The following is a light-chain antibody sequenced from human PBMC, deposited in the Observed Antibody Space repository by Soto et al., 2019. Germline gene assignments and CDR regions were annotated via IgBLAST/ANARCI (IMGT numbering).Light chain of an antibody. CDR2: DNN. J-gene: IGLJ2*01. V-gene: IGLV1-51*01. CDR1: ISNIGNNY. CDR3: ATWDGSLPGEV. Sequence: QSVLTQPPSAAGTPGQRVTISCSGSISNIGNNYVSWYQQLPGTAPKLLIYDNNKRPSGIPDRFSGSKSGTSGTLDITGLQTGDEADYYCATWDGSLPGEVFGGGTKLTVL.